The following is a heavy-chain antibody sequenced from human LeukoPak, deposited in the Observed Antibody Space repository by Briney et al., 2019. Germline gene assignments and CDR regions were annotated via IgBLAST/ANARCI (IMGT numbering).Heavy chain of an antibody. CDR2: INPNSGGT. CDR1: GYTFTGYY. CDR3: ARTDCSGGSCGFDY. V-gene: IGHV1-2*02. J-gene: IGHJ4*02. Sequence: ASVKVSCKASGYTFTGYYMHWVRQAPGQGLEWMGWINPNSGGTNYAQKLQGRVTMTTDTSASTAYMELRSLRSDDTAVYYCARTDCSGGSCGFDYWGQGTLVTVSS. D-gene: IGHD2-15*01.